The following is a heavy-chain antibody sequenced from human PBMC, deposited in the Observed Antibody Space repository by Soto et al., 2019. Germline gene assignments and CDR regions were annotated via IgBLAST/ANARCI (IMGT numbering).Heavy chain of an antibody. J-gene: IGHJ5*02. D-gene: IGHD2-2*01. CDR2: INAGNGNT. CDR1: GYTFTSYA. Sequence: ASVKVSCKASGYTFTSYAMHWVRQAPGQRLEWMGWINAGNGNTKYSQKFQGRVTITRDTSASTAYMELSSLRSEDTAVYYCARARYCSSTSCYAQNWFDPWGQGTLVTVS. V-gene: IGHV1-3*01. CDR3: ARARYCSSTSCYAQNWFDP.